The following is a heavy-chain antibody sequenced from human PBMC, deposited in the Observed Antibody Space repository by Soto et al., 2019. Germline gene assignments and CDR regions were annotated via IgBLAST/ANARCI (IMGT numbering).Heavy chain of an antibody. CDR3: ARNGSGNYYHFDY. CDR1: GFTFSNYA. CDR2: ISYDGRNK. D-gene: IGHD3-10*01. Sequence: GGSLRLSCAASGFTFSNYAMHWVRQAPGKGLEWVAVISYDGRNKYYAVSVKGRFTIARDNSKNTLYLQVNSLRADDTAVYYCARNGSGNYYHFDYWGQGTLVTVSS. V-gene: IGHV3-30*04. J-gene: IGHJ4*02.